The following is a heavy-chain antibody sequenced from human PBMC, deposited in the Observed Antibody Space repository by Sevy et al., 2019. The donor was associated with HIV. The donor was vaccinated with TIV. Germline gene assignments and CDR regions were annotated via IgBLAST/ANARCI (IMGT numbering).Heavy chain of an antibody. V-gene: IGHV3-23*01. J-gene: IGHJ4*02. CDR1: EFTFSSYA. CDR3: AKDPEYYDILTGYYPSFDY. Sequence: GGSLRLSCAASEFTFSSYAMSWVRQAPGKGLEWVSAISGSGGSTYYADSVKGRFTISRDNSKNTLYLEMNSLRAEDTAVYYCAKDPEYYDILTGYYPSFDYWGQGILVTVSS. D-gene: IGHD3-9*01. CDR2: ISGSGGST.